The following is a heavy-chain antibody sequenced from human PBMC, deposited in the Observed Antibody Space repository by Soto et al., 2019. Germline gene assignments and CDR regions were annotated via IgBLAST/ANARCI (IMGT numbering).Heavy chain of an antibody. D-gene: IGHD5-18*01. Sequence: EVQLLEPGGGLFQPGGSLRLSCAASGFTFTSNAMSWVRQAPGKGLEWASAISGSGGSTYYADSVKGRFTISRDNSKNTLYLQMNSLRAEDTAVYYCAKRGGRTDTAMGLFDYWGQGTLVTVSS. J-gene: IGHJ4*02. V-gene: IGHV3-23*01. CDR2: ISGSGGST. CDR3: AKRGGRTDTAMGLFDY. CDR1: GFTFTSNA.